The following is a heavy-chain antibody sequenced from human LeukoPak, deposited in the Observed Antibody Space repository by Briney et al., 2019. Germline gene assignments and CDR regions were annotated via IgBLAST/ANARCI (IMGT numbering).Heavy chain of an antibody. Sequence: PGGSLRLSCAASGFTFSSYWMSWVREAPGKGLEWVANIKQDGSEKYYADSVKGRFTISRDNAKDSLYLQMNSLRAEDTAVHFCARVRRAKRQNRYYFYYYMDVWGKGTTVTVSS. CDR1: GFTFSSYW. V-gene: IGHV3-7*01. J-gene: IGHJ6*03. CDR2: IKQDGSEK. D-gene: IGHD1-14*01. CDR3: ARVRRAKRQNRYYFYYYMDV.